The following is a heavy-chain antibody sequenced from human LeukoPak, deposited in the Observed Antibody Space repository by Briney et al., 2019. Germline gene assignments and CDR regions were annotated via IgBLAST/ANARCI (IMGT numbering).Heavy chain of an antibody. V-gene: IGHV4-4*09. CDR3: ARTFSSSSVADY. CDR2: VYPSGST. Sequence: SETLSLTCTVSGGSISSYYWSWIRQPPGKGLEWIGYVYPSGSTNYNPSLKSRVTISVDTSKNQFSLKLSSVTAADTAVYYCARTFSSSSVADYWGQGTLVTVSS. J-gene: IGHJ4*02. D-gene: IGHD6-6*01. CDR1: GGSISSYY.